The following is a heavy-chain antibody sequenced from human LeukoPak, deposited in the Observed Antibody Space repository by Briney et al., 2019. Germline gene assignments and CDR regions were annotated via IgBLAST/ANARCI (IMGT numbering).Heavy chain of an antibody. CDR3: ARVRAGITGTTRWFDP. J-gene: IGHJ5*02. V-gene: IGHV1-18*01. CDR2: ISAYNGNT. CDR1: GYTFTSYG. Sequence: ASVKVSCKASGYTFTSYGISWVRQAPGQGLEWMGWISAYNGNTNYAQKLQGRVTMTTDTSTSTAYMELRSLRSDDTAVYYCARVRAGITGTTRWFDPWGQGTLVTASS. D-gene: IGHD1-7*01.